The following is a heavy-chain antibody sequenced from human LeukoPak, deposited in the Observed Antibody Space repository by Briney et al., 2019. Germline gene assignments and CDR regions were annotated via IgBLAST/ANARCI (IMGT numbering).Heavy chain of an antibody. Sequence: PGGSLRLSCAASGFTFDDYAMHWVRQAPGKGLEWVSGISWNSGSIGYADSVKGRFTISRDNAKNSLYLQMNSPRAEDTALYYCAKQLYGSGSYSFFDYWGQGTLVTVSS. J-gene: IGHJ4*02. CDR2: ISWNSGSI. V-gene: IGHV3-9*01. CDR3: AKQLYGSGSYSFFDY. D-gene: IGHD3-10*01. CDR1: GFTFDDYA.